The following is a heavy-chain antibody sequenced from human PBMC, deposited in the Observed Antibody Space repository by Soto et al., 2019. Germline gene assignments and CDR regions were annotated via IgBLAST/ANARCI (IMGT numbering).Heavy chain of an antibody. CDR1: GFPFSNCF. D-gene: IGHD6-13*01. J-gene: IGHJ4*02. CDR2: ITTNGHT. CDR3: AKGLLNGRWYAAD. Sequence: PGGSLRLSCETAGFPFSNCFMTWVRQPPGKRLEWVSVITTNGHTAYADSVKGRFTISRDNSKNTVYLQMNSLRAEDTAVYYCAKGLLNGRWYAADWGQGTLVTVSS. V-gene: IGHV3-23*01.